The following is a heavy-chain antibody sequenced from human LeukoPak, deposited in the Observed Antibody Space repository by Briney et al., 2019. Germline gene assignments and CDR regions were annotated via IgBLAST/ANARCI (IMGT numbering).Heavy chain of an antibody. D-gene: IGHD5-18*01. V-gene: IGHV3-7*01. Sequence: GGSLRLSCAASGFTFSDYWMSWVRQAPGRGLEWVANIKEDGSEKYYVESVEGRFSISRDNAKNSLFLQVNSLRADDTAMYYCARRLMDTAMAYYYYYALDVWGQGTTVTVSS. CDR3: ARRLMDTAMAYYYYYALDV. J-gene: IGHJ6*02. CDR2: IKEDGSEK. CDR1: GFTFSDYW.